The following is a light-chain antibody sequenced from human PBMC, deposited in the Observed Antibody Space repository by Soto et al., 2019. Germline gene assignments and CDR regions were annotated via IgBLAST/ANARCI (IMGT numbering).Light chain of an antibody. CDR1: SSDIGAYDY. CDR3: FSFITTSTHV. J-gene: IGLJ1*01. V-gene: IGLV2-14*01. CDR2: EVN. Sequence: QPVLTQPASLSGSPGQSITISCTGTSSDIGAYDYVSWFQQHPGKAPKLMISEVNNRPSGVSNRFSGSKSGNTAYLTISGLQVEDEAEYFCFSFITTSTHVFGTGTKVTVL.